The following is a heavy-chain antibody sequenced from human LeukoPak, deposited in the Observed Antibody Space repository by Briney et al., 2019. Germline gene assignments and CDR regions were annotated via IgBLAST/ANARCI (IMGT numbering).Heavy chain of an antibody. CDR1: GFSVSSSY. D-gene: IGHD3-9*01. CDR2: IYSGGST. Sequence: GGSLRLSCAASGFSVSSSYMSWVRQAPGKGLEWVSVIYSGGSTYYADSVKGRFTISRDNSKNTLYLQMNSLRAEDTAVYYCARDGRYFDWLFAFDYWGQGTLVTVSS. J-gene: IGHJ4*02. V-gene: IGHV3-66*01. CDR3: ARDGRYFDWLFAFDY.